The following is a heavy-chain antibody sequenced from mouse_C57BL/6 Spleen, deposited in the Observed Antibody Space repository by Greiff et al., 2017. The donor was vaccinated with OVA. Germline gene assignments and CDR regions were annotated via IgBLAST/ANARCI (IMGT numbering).Heavy chain of an antibody. CDR1: GYTFTSYW. Sequence: QVQLQQPGAELVMPGASVKLSCKASGYTFTSYWMHWVKQRPGQGLEWIGEIDPSDSYTNYNQKFKGKATLTVDKSSSTAYMQLRSLTSEDSAVYYCARYGGYYGYWGQGTTLTVSS. J-gene: IGHJ2*01. CDR2: IDPSDSYT. V-gene: IGHV1-69*01. CDR3: ARYGGYYGY. D-gene: IGHD1-1*01.